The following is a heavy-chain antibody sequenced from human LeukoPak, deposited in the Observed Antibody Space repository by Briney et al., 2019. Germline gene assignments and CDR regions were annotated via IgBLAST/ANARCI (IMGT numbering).Heavy chain of an antibody. CDR2: INPNSGGT. D-gene: IGHD1-1*01. J-gene: IGHJ3*02. Sequence: ASVKVSCKASGYTFTGYYMHWVRQAPGQGLEWMGWINPNSGGTNYAQRFQGRVTMTRDMSISTAYMELSRLRSDDTAVYYCAKVASTTRRHDAFDIWGQGTLVTVSS. CDR3: AKVASTTRRHDAFDI. V-gene: IGHV1-2*02. CDR1: GYTFTGYY.